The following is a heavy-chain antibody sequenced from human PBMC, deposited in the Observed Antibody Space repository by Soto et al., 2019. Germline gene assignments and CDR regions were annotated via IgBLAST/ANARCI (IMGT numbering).Heavy chain of an antibody. CDR1: GGSISSGGYY. CDR3: ARDLGAGSRYYYGMDV. J-gene: IGHJ6*02. D-gene: IGHD3-10*01. CDR2: IYYSGST. Sequence: PSETLSLTCTVSGGSISSGGYYWSWIRQHPGKGLEWIGYIYYSGSTYRNPSLKSRVTISVDTSKNQFSLKLSSVTAADTAVYYCARDLGAGSRYYYGMDVWGQGTTVTVSS. V-gene: IGHV4-31*03.